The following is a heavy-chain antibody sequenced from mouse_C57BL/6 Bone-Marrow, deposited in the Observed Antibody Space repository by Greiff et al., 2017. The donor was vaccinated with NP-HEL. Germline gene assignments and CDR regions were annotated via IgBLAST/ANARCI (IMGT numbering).Heavy chain of an antibody. CDR2: IYPRSGNT. D-gene: IGHD1-3*01. CDR3: ANNYRFAY. CDR1: GYTFTSYG. J-gene: IGHJ3*01. V-gene: IGHV1-81*01. Sequence: VNVVESGAELARPGASVKLSCKASGYTFTSYGISWVKQRTGQGLEWIGEIYPRSGNTYYNEKFKGKATLTADKSSSTAYMELRSLTSEDSAVYFCANNYRFAYWGQGTLVTVSA.